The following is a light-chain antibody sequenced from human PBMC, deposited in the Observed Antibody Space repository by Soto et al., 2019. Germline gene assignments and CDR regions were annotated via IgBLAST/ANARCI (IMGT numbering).Light chain of an antibody. CDR3: SSYTTSNTRQIV. Sequence: HSALTQPASVSGSPGQSITISFTGTSSDVGGYNYVSWYQHHPGKAPKLMIYDVSNRPSGVSNRFSGSKSGNTASLTISGLQPEDEADYYCSSYTTSNTRQIVFGTGTKLTVL. CDR1: SSDVGGYNY. V-gene: IGLV2-14*03. J-gene: IGLJ1*01. CDR2: DVS.